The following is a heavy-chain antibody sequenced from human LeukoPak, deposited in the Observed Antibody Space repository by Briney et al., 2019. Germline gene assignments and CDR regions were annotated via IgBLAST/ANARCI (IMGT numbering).Heavy chain of an antibody. CDR3: ARDLL. V-gene: IGHV4-38-2*02. CDR2: IYHSGNT. J-gene: IGHJ4*02. CDR1: SYSISSGYY. Sequence: SETLSLTCTVSSYSISSGYYWGWIRQPPGKGLEWIGSIYHSGNTYYNPSLKSRLTISLDTSKNQFSLKLRSVTAADTAVYYCARDLLWGQGTLVTVSS.